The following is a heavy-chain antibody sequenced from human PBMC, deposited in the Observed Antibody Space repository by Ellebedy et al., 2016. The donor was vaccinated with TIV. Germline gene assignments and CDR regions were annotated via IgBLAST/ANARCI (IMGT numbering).Heavy chain of an antibody. Sequence: ASVKVSCKTSGYTFTSYEINWVRQATGQGLEWMGWMNPNNGITGYAQKFQGRVTMTRDTSISTAYMELSSLRSEDTAVYYCARSFYDSSGYYLEAGDYWGQGTLVTVSS. J-gene: IGHJ4*02. CDR3: ARSFYDSSGYYLEAGDY. D-gene: IGHD3-22*01. V-gene: IGHV1-8*01. CDR1: GYTFTSYE. CDR2: MNPNNGIT.